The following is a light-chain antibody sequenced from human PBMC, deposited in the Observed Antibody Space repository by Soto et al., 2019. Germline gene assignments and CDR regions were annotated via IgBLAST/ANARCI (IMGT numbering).Light chain of an antibody. CDR2: GNN. J-gene: IGLJ1*01. CDR3: QSSDSSLSRV. CDR1: SSNIGAGYD. V-gene: IGLV1-40*01. Sequence: QAVVTQPPSVSGAPGQRVTISCTGSSSNIGAGYDIHWYQQPPGTAPKLLIYGNNNRPSGVPDRFSGSKSGTSASLAITGLQAEDEADYYCQSSDSSLSRVFGTGTKVTVL.